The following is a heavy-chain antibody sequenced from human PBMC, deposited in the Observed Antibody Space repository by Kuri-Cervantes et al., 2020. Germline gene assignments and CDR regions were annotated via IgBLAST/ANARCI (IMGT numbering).Heavy chain of an antibody. CDR2: ISTYNGDT. V-gene: IGHV1-18*04. Sequence: ASVKVSCKASGYTFTYRYLHWMRQAPGQGLEWMGWISTYNGDTNYAQKLQGRVTMTTDTSTTTAYMELRSLRSDDTAVYYCARESPRYDFWSGYYLESFLDYWGQGTLVTVSS. D-gene: IGHD3-3*01. CDR3: ARESPRYDFWSGYYLESFLDY. CDR1: GYTFTYRY. J-gene: IGHJ4*02.